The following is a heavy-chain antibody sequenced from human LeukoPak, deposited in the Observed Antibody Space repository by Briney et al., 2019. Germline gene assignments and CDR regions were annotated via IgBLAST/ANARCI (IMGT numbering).Heavy chain of an antibody. J-gene: IGHJ4*02. CDR1: GFPFSSYW. V-gene: IGHV3-7*03. CDR2: IKQDGSEK. Sequence: PGGSLRLSCVASGFPFSSYWMTWVRQAPGKGLEWVANIKQDGSEKNYVDSVKGRFTISRDNAKNSLYLQMNSLRAEDTAVYYCASGLELDYWGQGTLVTVSS. CDR3: ASGLELDY.